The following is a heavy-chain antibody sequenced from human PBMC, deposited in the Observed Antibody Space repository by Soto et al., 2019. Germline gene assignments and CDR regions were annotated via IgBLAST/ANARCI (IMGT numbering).Heavy chain of an antibody. Sequence: GASVKVSCKVSGYTLTELSMHWVRQAPGKGLEWMGGFDPEDGETIYAQKFQGRVTMTEDTSTDTAYMELSSLRSEDTAVYYCATDIDYGRGRYYYCGMDVWGQGDTVTVSS. J-gene: IGHJ6*02. V-gene: IGHV1-24*01. CDR3: ATDIDYGRGRYYYCGMDV. CDR1: GYTLTELS. D-gene: IGHD3-10*01. CDR2: FDPEDGET.